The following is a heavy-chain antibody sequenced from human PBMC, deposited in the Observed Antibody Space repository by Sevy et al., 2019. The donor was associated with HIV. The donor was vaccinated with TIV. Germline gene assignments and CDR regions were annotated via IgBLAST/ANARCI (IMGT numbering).Heavy chain of an antibody. CDR1: GYTFTGYY. CDR2: INPNSGGT. J-gene: IGHJ4*02. D-gene: IGHD1-26*01. Sequence: ASVKVSCKASGYTFTGYYMHWVRQAPGQGLEWMGWINPNSGGTNYAQKFQGWVTMTRDTSISTAYMELRRLRSDDTAVYYCARGDGSGSYYFFDYWGQGTLVTVSS. CDR3: ARGDGSGSYYFFDY. V-gene: IGHV1-2*04.